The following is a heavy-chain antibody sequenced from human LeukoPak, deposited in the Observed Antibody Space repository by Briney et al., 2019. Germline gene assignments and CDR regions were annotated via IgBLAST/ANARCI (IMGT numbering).Heavy chain of an antibody. Sequence: SETLSLTCTVSGGSISSSSHYWGWIRQPPGKGLEWIGSIYYSGSTYYNPSLKSRVTISVDTSKNQFSLKLSSVTAADTAVYYCARSNWNPDYWGQGTLVTVSS. CDR3: ARSNWNPDY. CDR1: GGSISSSSHY. V-gene: IGHV4-39*01. D-gene: IGHD1-20*01. CDR2: IYYSGST. J-gene: IGHJ4*02.